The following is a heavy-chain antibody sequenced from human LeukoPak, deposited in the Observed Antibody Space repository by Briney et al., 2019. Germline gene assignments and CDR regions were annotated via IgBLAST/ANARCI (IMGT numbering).Heavy chain of an antibody. CDR3: ARCLDGDAFDI. V-gene: IGHV4-31*03. Sequence: PSETLSLTCTVSGGSISSGGYYWSWIRQHPGKGLEWIGYIYYSGSTYYNPSLKSRVTISVDTSKNQFSLSLSSVTAADTAVYYCARCLDGDAFDIWGQGTMVTVFS. CDR2: IYYSGST. CDR1: GGSISSGGYY. J-gene: IGHJ3*02. D-gene: IGHD1-1*01.